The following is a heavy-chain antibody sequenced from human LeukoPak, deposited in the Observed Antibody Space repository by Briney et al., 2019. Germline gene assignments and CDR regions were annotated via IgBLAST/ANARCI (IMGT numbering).Heavy chain of an antibody. Sequence: PSETLSLTCTVSGGSISSSSHYWGWIRQPPGKGLEWIGSIYYSGSTYYNPSLKSRVTISVDTSKNQFSLKLSSVTAADTAVYYCARHLYGDYGGYYYYYYMDVWGKGTTVTVSS. V-gene: IGHV4-39*01. CDR2: IYYSGST. CDR1: GGSISSSSHY. D-gene: IGHD4-17*01. CDR3: ARHLYGDYGGYYYYYYMDV. J-gene: IGHJ6*03.